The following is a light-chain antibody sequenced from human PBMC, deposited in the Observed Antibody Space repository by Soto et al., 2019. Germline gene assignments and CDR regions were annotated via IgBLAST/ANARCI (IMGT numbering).Light chain of an antibody. CDR3: QQYGSSWGT. Sequence: EVVVTQSPATLSVSPGERATLSCRASEGVGRRLAWYHQKPGQAPKLLIFDASTRATGIPDRFSGSGSGTDFTLTISRLEPEDFAVYYCQQYGSSWGTFGQGTKVDIK. J-gene: IGKJ1*01. CDR2: DAS. CDR1: EGVGRR. V-gene: IGKV3-20*01.